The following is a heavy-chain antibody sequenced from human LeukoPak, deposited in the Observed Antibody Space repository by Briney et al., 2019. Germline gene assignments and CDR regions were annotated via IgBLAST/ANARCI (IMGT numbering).Heavy chain of an antibody. V-gene: IGHV3-13*01. D-gene: IGHD3-22*01. CDR2: IGTLGDT. CDR1: GFTFSSYD. J-gene: IGHJ4*02. CDR3: ARGRNSNYYDSSGYYPY. Sequence: GGSLRLSCAVSGFTFSSYDMHWVRQPTGKGLEWVSAIGTLGDTDYPDSVKGRFTTSRENAKNSLYLQMNNLRAGDTAVYYCARGRNSNYYDSSGYYPYWGQGTLVTVSS.